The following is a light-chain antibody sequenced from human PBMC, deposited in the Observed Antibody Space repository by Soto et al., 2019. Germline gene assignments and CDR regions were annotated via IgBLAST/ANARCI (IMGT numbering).Light chain of an antibody. CDR2: YDS. V-gene: IGLV3-21*04. CDR1: NIGSKS. J-gene: IGLJ1*01. Sequence: SYELTQPPSVSVAPGKTARITYGGNNIGSKSVHWYQQKPGQAPVLVIYYDSDRPSGIPERFSGSNSGNTATLTISSVEAGDEADYYCHVWDSSSDHYVFGTGTKLTVL. CDR3: HVWDSSSDHYV.